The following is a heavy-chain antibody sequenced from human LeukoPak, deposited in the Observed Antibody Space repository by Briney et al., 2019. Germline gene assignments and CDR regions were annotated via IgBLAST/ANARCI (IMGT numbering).Heavy chain of an antibody. CDR2: ISYSGST. J-gene: IGHJ6*02. D-gene: IGHD2-21*01. V-gene: IGHV4-59*01. Sequence: SETLSLTCTVSGGSISGYYWSWIRQPPGKGLEWMGYISYSGSTNYNPSLKSRITISVDTSKNQFSLKVTSVTAADTAVYYCARDRRVTGIDYYSMDVWGQGTTVTVSS. CDR3: ARDRRVTGIDYYSMDV. CDR1: GGSISGYY.